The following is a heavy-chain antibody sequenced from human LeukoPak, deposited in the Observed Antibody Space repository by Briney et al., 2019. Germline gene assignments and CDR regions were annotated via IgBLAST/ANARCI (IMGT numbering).Heavy chain of an antibody. D-gene: IGHD3-10*01. J-gene: IGHJ4*02. CDR2: FWSDGRQK. V-gene: IGHV3-33*01. CDR3: ARDDDGSGKYGQLY. CDR1: GFIFSNYG. Sequence: GGSLRLSCAASGFIFSNYGFHWVRQAPGKGLEWVAVFWSDGRQKYYVDSVKGRFTVSRDTSKKPVYLQMNSLRAEDTAVYYCARDDDGSGKYGQLYWGQGTLVTVSS.